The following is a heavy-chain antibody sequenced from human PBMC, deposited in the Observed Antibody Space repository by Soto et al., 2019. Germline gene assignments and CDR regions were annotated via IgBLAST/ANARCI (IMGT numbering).Heavy chain of an antibody. Sequence: EVQLVESGGGLVQPGGSLRLSCAASGFTFRIYSMNWVRQAPGKGLEWISYMTSDTKTIKYADSVKGRFTITRDNDKNAVYLQMTSLRDGDTAVYYCARSVEGHFDYWGQGTLVTVSS. J-gene: IGHJ4*02. CDR1: GFTFRIYS. D-gene: IGHD1-1*01. V-gene: IGHV3-48*02. CDR3: ARSVEGHFDY. CDR2: MTSDTKTI.